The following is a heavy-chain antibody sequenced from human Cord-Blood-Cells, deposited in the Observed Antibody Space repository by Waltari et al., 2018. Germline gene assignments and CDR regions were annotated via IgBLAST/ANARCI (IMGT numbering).Heavy chain of an antibody. CDR1: GYTFTSYG. J-gene: IGHJ6*02. CDR3: ARDGVGGGSYYYYYGMDV. V-gene: IGHV1-18*01. D-gene: IGHD2-15*01. Sequence: QVQLVQSGAEVKKPGASVKVSCKASGYTFTSYGISWVRQAPGQGLEWMGWISAYNGNTNYAQKLQGRVTMTTDTSTSTAYMELRSLRSDDTAVYYWARDGVGGGSYYYYYGMDVWGQGTTVTVSS. CDR2: ISAYNGNT.